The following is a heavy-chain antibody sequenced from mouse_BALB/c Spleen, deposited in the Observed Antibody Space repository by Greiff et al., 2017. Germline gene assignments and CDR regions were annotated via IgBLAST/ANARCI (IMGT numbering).Heavy chain of an antibody. Sequence: VQLKQSGPELVKPGASVKISCKASGYTFTDYNMHWVKQSHGKSLEWIGYIYPYNGGTGYNQKFKSKATLTVDNSSSTAYMELRSLTSEDSAVYYCARRGYDRNYYAMDYWGQGTSVTVSS. D-gene: IGHD2-2*01. J-gene: IGHJ4*01. CDR3: ARRGYDRNYYAMDY. CDR2: IYPYNGGT. CDR1: GYTFTDYN. V-gene: IGHV1S29*02.